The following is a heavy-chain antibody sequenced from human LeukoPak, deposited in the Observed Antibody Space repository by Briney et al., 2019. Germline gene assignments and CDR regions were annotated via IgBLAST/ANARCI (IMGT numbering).Heavy chain of an antibody. CDR3: ARDSPKGATVSYFDY. D-gene: IGHD4-11*01. V-gene: IGHV3-48*04. J-gene: IGHJ4*02. CDR1: GFTFSSYS. CDR2: ISSSSSTI. Sequence: QSGGSLRLSCAASGFTFSSYSMNWVRQAPGKGLEWVSYISSSSSTIYYAASVKGRFTISRANAKNSLYLQMNSLRAEGTAVYYCARDSPKGATVSYFDYWGQGTLVTVSS.